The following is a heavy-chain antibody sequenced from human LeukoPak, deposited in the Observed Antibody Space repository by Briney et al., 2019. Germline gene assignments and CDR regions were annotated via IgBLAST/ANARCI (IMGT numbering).Heavy chain of an antibody. V-gene: IGHV1-18*01. D-gene: IGHD6-25*01. CDR1: GYMLARYG. CDR3: VRSGRGTYFYFDW. CDR2: ISGSTYGT. Sequence: GASVKVSCSASGYMLARYGMSWVRQAPGQGREWVGWISGSTYGTRYAQKFQGRVSMTQDTSANIVYMELKSLTSDDTAVYYCVRSGRGTYFYFDWWGQGTRVTVSS. J-gene: IGHJ4*02.